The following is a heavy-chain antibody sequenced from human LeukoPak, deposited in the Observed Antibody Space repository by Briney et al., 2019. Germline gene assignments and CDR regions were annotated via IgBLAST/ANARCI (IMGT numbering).Heavy chain of an antibody. CDR2: IYHSGST. J-gene: IGHJ5*02. D-gene: IGHD3-10*01. Sequence: SETLSLTCTVSGYSISSGYYWGWIRQPPGQGLEWIGSIYHSGSTYYNPSLKSRVTISVDTSKNQFSLKLSSVTAADTAVYYCARADYYGSGSYRGVANWFDPWGQGTLVTVSS. CDR3: ARADYYGSGSYRGVANWFDP. V-gene: IGHV4-38-2*02. CDR1: GYSISSGYY.